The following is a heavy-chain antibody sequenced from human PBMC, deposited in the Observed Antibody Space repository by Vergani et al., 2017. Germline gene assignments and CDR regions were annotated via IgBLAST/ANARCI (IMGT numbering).Heavy chain of an antibody. CDR3: AKIVRYSLARLTPXFDY. Sequence: QVQLVESGGGLVKPGGSLRLSCAASGFTFSDYYMSWIRQAPGKGLEWVAYISSIGSTIYYADSVKGRFTISRDNAKNSLYLQMNSLRAEDTAVYYCAKIVRYSLARLTPXFDYWGQGTLVTVSS. CDR2: ISSIGSTI. J-gene: IGHJ4*02. V-gene: IGHV3-11*01. CDR1: GFTFSDYY. D-gene: IGHD6-6*01.